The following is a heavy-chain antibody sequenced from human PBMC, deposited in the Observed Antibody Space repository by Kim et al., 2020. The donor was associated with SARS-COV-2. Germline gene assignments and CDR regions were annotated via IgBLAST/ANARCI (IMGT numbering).Heavy chain of an antibody. CDR3: ARVSNAVTDAFDY. CDR2: IKQDGSEK. CDR1: GFTFSSYW. Sequence: GGSLRLSCAASGFTFSSYWMSWVRQAPGKGLEWVANIKQDGSEKYYVDSVKGRFTISRDNAKNSLYLQMNSLRAEDTAVYYCARVSNAVTDAFDYWGQGTLVTVSS. J-gene: IGHJ4*02. V-gene: IGHV3-7*01. D-gene: IGHD4-17*01.